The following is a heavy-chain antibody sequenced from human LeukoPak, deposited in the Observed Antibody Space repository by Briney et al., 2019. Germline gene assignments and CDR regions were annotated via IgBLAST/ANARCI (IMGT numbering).Heavy chain of an antibody. CDR1: GLTFSDAW. J-gene: IGHJ3*02. CDR2: INHSGST. Sequence: GSLRLSCAASGLTFSDAWMSWVRQAPGKGLEWIGEINHSGSTNYNPSLKSRVTISVDTSKNQFSLKLSSVTATDTAVYYCASAYCGGDCYSGYDAFDIWGQGTMVTVSS. D-gene: IGHD2-21*02. V-gene: IGHV4-34*01. CDR3: ASAYCGGDCYSGYDAFDI.